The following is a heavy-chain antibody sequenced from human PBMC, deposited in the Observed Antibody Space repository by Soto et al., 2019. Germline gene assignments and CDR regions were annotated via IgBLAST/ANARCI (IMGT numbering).Heavy chain of an antibody. J-gene: IGHJ4*02. D-gene: IGHD2-2*01. CDR1: EFTFSSYV. CDR2: ISDSGGGT. CDR3: ARDAAGGTYSTAWYEFDY. Sequence: VQLLESGGALVQPGGSLRLSCAASEFTFSSYVMSWVRQAPGKGPEWVAVISDSGGGTYYADSVKGRFTISRDNSKNTLYLQMNSLRAEDTAVNSCARDAAGGTYSTAWYEFDYWGQGTQVTVSS. V-gene: IGHV3-23*01.